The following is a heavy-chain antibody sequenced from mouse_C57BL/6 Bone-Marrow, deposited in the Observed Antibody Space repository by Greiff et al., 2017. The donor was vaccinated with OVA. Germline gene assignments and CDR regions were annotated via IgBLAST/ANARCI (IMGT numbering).Heavy chain of an antibody. CDR3: ARYYYGSSYGY. CDR2: IYPGGGYT. J-gene: IGHJ2*01. V-gene: IGHV1-63*01. CDR1: GYTFTNYW. D-gene: IGHD1-1*01. Sequence: VQLQQSGAELVRPGTSVKLSCKASGYTFTNYWIGWAKQRPGHGLEWIGDIYPGGGYTNYNEKFKGKATLTADKSSSTAYMQCSSLTSEDAAIYYCARYYYGSSYGYWGQGTTLTVSS.